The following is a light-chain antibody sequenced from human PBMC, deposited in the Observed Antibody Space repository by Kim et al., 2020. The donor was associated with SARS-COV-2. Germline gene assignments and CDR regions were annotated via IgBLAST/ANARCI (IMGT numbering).Light chain of an antibody. J-gene: IGLJ1*01. CDR2: DVS. CDR3: SSYTSSSTYV. V-gene: IGLV2-14*04. Sequence: GQSITISCTGTSSDVGGYNYVSWYQQHPGKAPKLMIYDVSKRPSGVSNRFSGSKSGNTASLTISGLQAEDEADYYCSSYTSSSTYVFGTGTNVTVL. CDR1: SSDVGGYNY.